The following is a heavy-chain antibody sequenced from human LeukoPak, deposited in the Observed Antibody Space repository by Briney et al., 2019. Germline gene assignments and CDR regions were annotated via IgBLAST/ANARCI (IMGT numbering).Heavy chain of an antibody. CDR1: GYTFTSYA. V-gene: IGHV1-3*01. CDR3: ARDSTGAYSSGWYGAFDI. CDR2: INAGNGNT. Sequence: ASVKVCCKASGYTFTSYAMHWVRQAPGQRLEWMGWINAGNGNTKYSQRFQGRVTITRDTSASTAYMELSSLRSEDTAVYYCARDSTGAYSSGWYGAFDIWGQGTMVTVSS. J-gene: IGHJ3*02. D-gene: IGHD6-19*01.